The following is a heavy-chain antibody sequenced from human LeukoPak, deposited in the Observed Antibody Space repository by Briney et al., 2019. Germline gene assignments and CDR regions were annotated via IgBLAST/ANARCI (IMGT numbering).Heavy chain of an antibody. D-gene: IGHD3-9*01. CDR2: IVVGSGNT. V-gene: IGHV1-58*01. J-gene: IGHJ3*02. CDR1: GFTFSSSA. CDR3: AAPSLNDILTGPSGAFDI. Sequence: SAKVSCKASGFTFSSSAVQWARQARGQRLEWIGWIVVGSGNTNYAQKFQERVTITRDMSTSTAYMELSSLRSEDTAVYYCAAPSLNDILTGPSGAFDIWGQGTMVTVSS.